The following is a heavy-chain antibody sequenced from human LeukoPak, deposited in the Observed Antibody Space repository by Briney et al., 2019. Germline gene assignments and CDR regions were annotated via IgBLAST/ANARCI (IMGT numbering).Heavy chain of an antibody. CDR2: ISGYNGNT. CDR3: ARDRRHGDYLAYY. J-gene: IGHJ4*02. Sequence: GASVKVSCKASGYTFTNFGISWVRQAPGQGLEWMGWISGYNGNTHYARNLQGRVTMTTDTSTSTAYLELRSLRSDDTAVYYCARDRRHGDYLAYYWGQGTLVTVSS. CDR1: GYTFTNFG. V-gene: IGHV1-18*01. D-gene: IGHD4-17*01.